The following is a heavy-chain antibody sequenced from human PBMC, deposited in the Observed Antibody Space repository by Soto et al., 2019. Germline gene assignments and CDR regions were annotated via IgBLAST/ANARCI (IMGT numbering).Heavy chain of an antibody. V-gene: IGHV1-69*01. CDR2: IIPIFGTA. CDR3: AYYCSGGSCYTSTPEYFQH. CDR1: GGTFSSYA. Sequence: QVQLVQSGAEVKKPGSSVKVSCKASGGTFSSYAISWVRQAPGQGLEWMGGIIPIFGTANYAQKFQGRVTITADESTSTAYMELSSLRSEDTAVYYYAYYCSGGSCYTSTPEYFQHWGQGTLVTVSS. D-gene: IGHD2-15*01. J-gene: IGHJ1*01.